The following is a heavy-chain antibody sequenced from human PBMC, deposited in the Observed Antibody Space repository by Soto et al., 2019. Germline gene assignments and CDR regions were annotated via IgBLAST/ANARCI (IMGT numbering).Heavy chain of an antibody. CDR2: ITSSGGNA. Sequence: PAGSLTLSWAASGFSFRDYYMTWIRQTPEKGLEWISTITSSGGNAYYASSLKGRVTISRDNAHNSLSLQMSGLSAEDTALYYCARDMYTNFANYFDLWGQGTLVTVSS. D-gene: IGHD2-2*02. J-gene: IGHJ5*02. CDR3: ARDMYTNFANYFDL. V-gene: IGHV3-11*01. CDR1: GFSFRDYY.